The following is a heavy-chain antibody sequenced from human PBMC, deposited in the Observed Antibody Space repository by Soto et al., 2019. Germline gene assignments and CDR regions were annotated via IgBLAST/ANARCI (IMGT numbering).Heavy chain of an antibody. CDR3: ARSLTEGYCTITGCYTRPLYGMDV. CDR1: GYTFSGYY. CDR2: INPNSGGT. V-gene: IGHV1-2*02. D-gene: IGHD2-2*02. Sequence: RASVKVSCKASGYTFSGYYIHWLRQAPGQGLEWMGWINPNSGGTNYAQKFQGRVTVTRDTPTSTAYMELSRLTSDDTAVYYCARSLTEGYCTITGCYTRPLYGMDVWGQGTTVTVSS. J-gene: IGHJ6*02.